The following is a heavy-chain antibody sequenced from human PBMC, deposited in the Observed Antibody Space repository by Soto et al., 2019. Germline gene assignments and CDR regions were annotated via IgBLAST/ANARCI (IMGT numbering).Heavy chain of an antibody. V-gene: IGHV3-23*01. CDR3: AKGLTAGTMVGFDP. CDR1: GFTFGNFA. D-gene: IGHD1-7*01. Sequence: EEHLLESGGGLVQPGGSLRLSCAASGFTFGNFAMSWVRQAPGKGLEWVSIIVGGGGSAYYADSVKGRFTSSRDNSQNPLYLEMNSLRAEDTAVYSCAKGLTAGTMVGFDPWGQGTLVTVSS. J-gene: IGHJ5*02. CDR2: IVGGGGSA.